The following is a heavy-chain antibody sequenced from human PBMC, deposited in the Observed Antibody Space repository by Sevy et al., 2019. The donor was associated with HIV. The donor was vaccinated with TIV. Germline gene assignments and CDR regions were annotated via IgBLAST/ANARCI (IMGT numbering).Heavy chain of an antibody. CDR2: ISAYNGNT. J-gene: IGHJ4*02. D-gene: IGHD3-10*01. Sequence: ASVKVSCKASGYTFTSYGISWERQAPGQGLEWMGWISAYNGNTNYAQKLQGRVTMTTDTSTSTAYMELRSLRSDDTAVYYCARDLLWFGELLHYFDYWGQGTLVTVSS. CDR1: GYTFTSYG. V-gene: IGHV1-18*04. CDR3: ARDLLWFGELLHYFDY.